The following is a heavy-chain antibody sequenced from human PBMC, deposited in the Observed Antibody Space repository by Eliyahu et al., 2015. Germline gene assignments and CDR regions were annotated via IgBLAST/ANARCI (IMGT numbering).Heavy chain of an antibody. Sequence: QVQLQESGPGLVKPSQTLSLTCTVSGGSIRSGGYYWSWXRQRPGKGLXWIGYIYYSGTTFYNPSLKSRVTISIDTPRDQXFLKLSSVTAADTAVYYCARDRCTSKTCYASFDPXGQGTLVTVSS. CDR1: GGSIRSGGYY. CDR2: IYYSGTT. V-gene: IGHV4-31*03. D-gene: IGHD2-2*01. CDR3: ARDRCTSKTCYASFDP. J-gene: IGHJ5*02.